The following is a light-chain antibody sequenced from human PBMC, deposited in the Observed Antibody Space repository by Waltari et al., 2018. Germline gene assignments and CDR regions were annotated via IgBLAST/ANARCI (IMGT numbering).Light chain of an antibody. CDR3: STWDYSLNVHV. CDR1: TNKVGSYA. J-gene: IGLJ3*02. V-gene: IGLV1-36*01. CDR2: GQ. Sequence: QSALTQEASVSGTVGQKVTLSCRRNTNKVGSYAVGWYQQISHGAPKTVMFGQSLPSGIPDRFSGSRSGTTASLTIWGLQPEDEADYYCSTWDYSLNVHVFGGGTKVTVL.